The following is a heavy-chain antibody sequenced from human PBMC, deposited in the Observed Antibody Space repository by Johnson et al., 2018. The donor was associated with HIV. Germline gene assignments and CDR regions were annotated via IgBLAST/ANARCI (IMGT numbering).Heavy chain of an antibody. CDR2: IYSGGNT. CDR3: AKEGRYVEGAFDI. J-gene: IGHJ3*02. D-gene: IGHD5-12*01. CDR1: GFTVSTNY. Sequence: VQLVESGGGLVQPGGSLRLSCAASGFTVSTNYMSWVRQAPGKGLEWVSVIYSGGNTYYADPVKGRFTISRGNSKNTLYLQMNSLRAEDTAVYYCAKEGRYVEGAFDIWGQGTMVTVSS. V-gene: IGHV3-66*01.